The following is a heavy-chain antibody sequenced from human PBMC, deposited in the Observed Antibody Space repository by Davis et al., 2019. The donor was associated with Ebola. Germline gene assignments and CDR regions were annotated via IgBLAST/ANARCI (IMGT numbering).Heavy chain of an antibody. CDR1: GYTFTSYG. V-gene: IGHV1-69*06. CDR2: IIPIFGTA. CDR3: AKDIRGSIVGATRFDY. Sequence: AASVKISCKASGYTFTSYGISWVRQAPGQGLEWMGGIIPIFGTANYAQKFQGRVTITADKSTSTAYMELSSLRAEDTALYYCAKDIRGSIVGATRFDYWGQGTLVTVSS. J-gene: IGHJ4*02. D-gene: IGHD1-26*01.